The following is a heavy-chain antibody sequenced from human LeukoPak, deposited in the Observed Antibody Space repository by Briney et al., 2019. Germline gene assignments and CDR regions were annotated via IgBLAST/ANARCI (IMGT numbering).Heavy chain of an antibody. CDR3: VSKWFDP. CDR2: IYYSGDT. J-gene: IGHJ5*02. V-gene: IGHV4-59*03. CDR1: RGSISGYS. Sequence: EPSETLSLTCTVSRGSISGYSWSWIQQSPGGGLEWIGYIYYSGDTAYNPSLRSRVTLSVDTSKNQFSLQLRSVTTADTAVYYCVSKWFDPWGQGTQVIVSP.